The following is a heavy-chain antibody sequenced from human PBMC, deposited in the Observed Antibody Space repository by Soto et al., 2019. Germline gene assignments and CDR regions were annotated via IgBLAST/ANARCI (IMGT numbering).Heavy chain of an antibody. CDR2: IHGTTSII. V-gene: IGHV3-48*02. CDR3: ARDARNADYDY. D-gene: IGHD3-16*01. CDR1: GFTFSRHA. Sequence: EVQLVESGGGVVQPGGSLKLSCAVSGFTFSRHAMNWVRQAPGKGLEWVAYIHGTTSIIYYADSVKGRFTIAKDNAKNSLSLNMDSLRDEDTAVDYCARDARNADYDYWGQGTVVTVSS. J-gene: IGHJ4*02.